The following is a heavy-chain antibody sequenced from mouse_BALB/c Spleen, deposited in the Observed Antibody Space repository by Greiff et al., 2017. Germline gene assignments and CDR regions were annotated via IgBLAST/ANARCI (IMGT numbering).Heavy chain of an antibody. CDR1: GYSITSDYA. CDR3: ARSDYYGSSTWFAY. J-gene: IGHJ3*01. V-gene: IGHV3-2*02. D-gene: IGHD1-1*01. CDR2: ISYSGST. Sequence: EVKLQESGPGLVKPSQSLSLTCTVTGYSITSDYAWNWIRQFPGNKLEWMGYISYSGSTSYNPSLKSRISITRDTSKNQFFLQLNSVTTEDTATYYCARSDYYGSSTWFAYWGQGTLVTVSA.